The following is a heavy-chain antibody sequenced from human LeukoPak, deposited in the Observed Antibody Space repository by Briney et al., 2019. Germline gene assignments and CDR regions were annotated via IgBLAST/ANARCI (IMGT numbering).Heavy chain of an antibody. CDR1: GFTFSSYS. CDR2: ISSSSSYI. V-gene: IGHV3-21*01. J-gene: IGHJ5*02. D-gene: IGHD6-19*01. CDR3: PRDITDSSGQNWLDP. Sequence: KPGGSLRLSCAASGFTFSSYSMNWVRQAPGKGLEWVSSISSSSSYIYYADSVKGRFTISRDNSENTLYLQMNSLRAEDTAMYYCPRDITDSSGQNWLDPWGQGILVTVSS.